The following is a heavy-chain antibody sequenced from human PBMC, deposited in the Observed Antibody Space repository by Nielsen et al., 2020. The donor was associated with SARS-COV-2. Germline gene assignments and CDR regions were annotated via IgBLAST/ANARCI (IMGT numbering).Heavy chain of an antibody. CDR1: GYTFTGYY. V-gene: IGHV1-2*06. J-gene: IGHJ4*02. D-gene: IGHD6-19*01. Sequence: SVKVSCKASGYTFTGYYMHWVRQAPGQGLEWMGRINPNSGGTNYAQKLQGRVTMTTDTSTSTAYMELRSLRSDDTAVYYCARHPRGAVAGQPIDYWGQGTLVTVSS. CDR3: ARHPRGAVAGQPIDY. CDR2: INPNSGGT.